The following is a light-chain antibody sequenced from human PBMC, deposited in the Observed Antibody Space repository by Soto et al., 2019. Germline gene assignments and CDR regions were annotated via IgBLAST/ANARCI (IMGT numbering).Light chain of an antibody. J-gene: IGLJ1*01. CDR2: ENN. Sequence: QSVLTQPPSVSEAPGQRVTISCTGSSSNIGAGYEAHWYQQVPGTAPKLLIYENNNRPSGVPDRFSGSKSGTSASLAITGLRAEDEAEYYCQSYDSGLSGYVFGPGTKLTVL. CDR1: SSNIGAGYE. V-gene: IGLV1-40*01. CDR3: QSYDSGLSGYV.